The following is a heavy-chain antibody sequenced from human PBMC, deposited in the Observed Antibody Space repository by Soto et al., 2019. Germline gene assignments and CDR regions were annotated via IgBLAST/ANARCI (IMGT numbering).Heavy chain of an antibody. Sequence: QVQLQESGPGLVKPSGTLSLTCGVSGDSVSSPYYWCWVRQPPGKGLEWIGEVFHTGTTCYNPSLSSRVTISMDKSNNQFSLDLSSVTAADTAVYYCARSAGWYAVHSWGPGTLVIVSS. CDR2: VFHTGTT. D-gene: IGHD6-19*01. CDR1: GDSVSSPYY. J-gene: IGHJ4*02. CDR3: ARSAGWYAVHS. V-gene: IGHV4-4*02.